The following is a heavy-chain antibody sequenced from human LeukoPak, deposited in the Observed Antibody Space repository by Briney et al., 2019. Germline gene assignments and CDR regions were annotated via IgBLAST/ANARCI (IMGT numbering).Heavy chain of an antibody. CDR2: IIPIFGTA. V-gene: IGHV1-69*01. J-gene: IGHJ4*02. CDR3: ASGWEDSGSYWNFDY. D-gene: IGHD1-26*01. CDR1: GGTFSSYA. Sequence: SVKVSRKASGGTFSSYAISWVRQAPGQGLEWMGGIIPIFGTANYAQKFQGRVTITADESTSTAYMELSSLRSEDTAVYYCASGWEDSGSYWNFDYWGQGTLVTVSS.